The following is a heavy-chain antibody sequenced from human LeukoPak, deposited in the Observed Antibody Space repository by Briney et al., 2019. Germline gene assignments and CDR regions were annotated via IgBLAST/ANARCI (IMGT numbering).Heavy chain of an antibody. CDR2: IYTSGST. V-gene: IGHV4-4*07. Sequence: SETLSLTCTVSGGSIGSYYWSWIRQPAGKGLEWIGRIYTSGSTNYNPSLKSRVTMSVDTSKNQFSLKLSSVTAADTAVYYCARDREYYYDSSGYDYWGQGTLVTVSS. D-gene: IGHD3-22*01. CDR1: GGSIGSYY. CDR3: ARDREYYYDSSGYDY. J-gene: IGHJ4*02.